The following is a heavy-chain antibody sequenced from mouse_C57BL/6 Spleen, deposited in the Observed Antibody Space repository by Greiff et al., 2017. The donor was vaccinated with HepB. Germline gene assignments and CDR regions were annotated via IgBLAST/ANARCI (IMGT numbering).Heavy chain of an antibody. V-gene: IGHV1-26*01. CDR2: INPNNGGT. CDR3: ARWGYYGSGSFDY. CDR1: GYTFTDYY. D-gene: IGHD1-1*01. Sequence: EVQLQQSGPELVKPGASVKISCKASGYTFTDYYMNWVKQSHGKSLEWIGDINPNNGGTSYNQKFKGKATLTVDESSSTAYMELRSLTSEDSAVYYCARWGYYGSGSFDYWGQGTTLTVSS. J-gene: IGHJ2*01.